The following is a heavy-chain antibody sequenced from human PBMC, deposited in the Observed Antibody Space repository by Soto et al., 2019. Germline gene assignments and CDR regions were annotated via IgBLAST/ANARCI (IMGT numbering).Heavy chain of an antibody. D-gene: IGHD3-10*01. CDR1: GFTFSSSG. V-gene: IGHV3-33*01. Sequence: GGSLRLSCAASGFTFSSSGMHWVRQPPGKGLEWVAVIWSDGTKKYYADSVKGRFTISRDNSKNTLYLQMNSLRAEDTAVYYCARYGAENYVFDYWGQGTLVTVSS. CDR2: IWSDGTKK. CDR3: ARYGAENYVFDY. J-gene: IGHJ4*02.